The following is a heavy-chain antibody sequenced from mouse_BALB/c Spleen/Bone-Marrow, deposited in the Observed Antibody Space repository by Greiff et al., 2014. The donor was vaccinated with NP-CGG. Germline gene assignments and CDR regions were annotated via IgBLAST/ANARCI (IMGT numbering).Heavy chain of an antibody. Sequence: QVQLQQSGAELAKPGASVKMSCKASGYRLTSYWMHWVKQRPGQGLEWIGYINPSSGYTEDNQKFKDKAALTADKSFSTAYMQLSSLTSEDSAVYYCARGYYDLDYWGQGTTLTVSS. V-gene: IGHV1-7*01. J-gene: IGHJ2*01. CDR2: INPSSGYT. CDR1: GYRLTSYW. D-gene: IGHD2-4*01. CDR3: ARGYYDLDY.